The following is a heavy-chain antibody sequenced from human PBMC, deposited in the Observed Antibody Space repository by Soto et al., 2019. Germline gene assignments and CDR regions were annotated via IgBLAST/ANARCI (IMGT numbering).Heavy chain of an antibody. V-gene: IGHV1-8*02. CDR1: GGTFSSYA. CDR3: ARRRGSNGWFDL. CDR2: MNPDSGNT. Sequence: QVQLVQSGAEVKKPGSSVKVSCKASGGTFSSYAISWVRQAPGQGLEWMGGMNPDSGNTGYAQNFQGRVTMTGNTSISSVYMELSSLTSEDTAVYYCARRRGSNGWFDLWGQGTLVTVSS. J-gene: IGHJ5*02. D-gene: IGHD2-8*01.